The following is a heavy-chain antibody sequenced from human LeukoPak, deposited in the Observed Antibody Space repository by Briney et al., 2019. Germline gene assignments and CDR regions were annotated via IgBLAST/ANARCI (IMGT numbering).Heavy chain of an antibody. CDR1: GGSISSHY. V-gene: IGHV4-59*11. J-gene: IGHJ4*02. D-gene: IGHD4-17*01. Sequence: PSETLSLTCTVSGGSISSHYWSWIRQPPGKGLEWIGYIYYSGSTNYNPSLKSRVTISVDTSKNQFSLKLSSVTAADTAVYYCARGPYGELGHWSQGTLVTVSS. CDR3: ARGPYGELGH. CDR2: IYYSGST.